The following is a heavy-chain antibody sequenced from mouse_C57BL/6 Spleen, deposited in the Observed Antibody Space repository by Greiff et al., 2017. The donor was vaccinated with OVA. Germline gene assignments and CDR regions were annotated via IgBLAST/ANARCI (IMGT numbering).Heavy chain of an antibody. CDR1: GYTFTSYW. CDR3: ARRGYGSPFYFDY. CDR2: INPSSGYT. J-gene: IGHJ2*01. Sequence: QVQLQQSGAELAKPGASVKLSCKASGYTFTSYWMHWVKQRPGQGLEWIEYINPSSGYTKYNQKFKDKATLTADKSSSTAYMQLSSLTYEDSAVYYCARRGYGSPFYFDYWGQGTTLTVSS. V-gene: IGHV1-7*01. D-gene: IGHD1-1*01.